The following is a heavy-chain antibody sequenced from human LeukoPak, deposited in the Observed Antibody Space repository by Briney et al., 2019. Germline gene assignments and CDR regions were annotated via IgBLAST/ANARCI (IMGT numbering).Heavy chain of an antibody. CDR2: IYYSGST. CDR3: ARGGAPCSGGSCYYYGMDV. J-gene: IGHJ6*02. CDR1: GGSISSGDYY. D-gene: IGHD2-15*01. Sequence: SQTLSLTCTVSGGSISSGDYYWSWIRQPPGTGLEWIGYIYYSGSTYYNPSLKSRVTISVDTSKNQFSLKLSSVTAADTAVYYCARGGAPCSGGSCYYYGMDVWGQGTTVTVSS. V-gene: IGHV4-30-4*01.